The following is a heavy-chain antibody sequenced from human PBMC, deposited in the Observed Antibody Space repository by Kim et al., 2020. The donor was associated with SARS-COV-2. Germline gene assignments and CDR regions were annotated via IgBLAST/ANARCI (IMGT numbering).Heavy chain of an antibody. J-gene: IGHJ5*02. V-gene: IGHV1-69*01. CDR3: ARESAAATNWFDP. D-gene: IGHD6-13*01. Sequence: YAQKFQGRVTITADESASTVYVELSSLRSEDTAVYYCARESAAATNWFDPWGHGTLVTVSS.